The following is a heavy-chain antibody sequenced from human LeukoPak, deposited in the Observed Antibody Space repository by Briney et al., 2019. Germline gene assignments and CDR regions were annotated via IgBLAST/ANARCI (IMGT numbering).Heavy chain of an antibody. D-gene: IGHD5-24*01. CDR1: GFTFSSYA. V-gene: IGHV3-23*01. CDR2: ITGGGGGT. J-gene: IGHJ4*02. Sequence: PGGSLRLSCAASGFTFSSYAMSWVREAPGKGLEWVSAITGGGGGTYSADSVTGRFTISRDNSKNTLYLQLNSLRAEDTAIYYCANRPPTKNYYFDYWGQGALVTVSS. CDR3: ANRPPTKNYYFDY.